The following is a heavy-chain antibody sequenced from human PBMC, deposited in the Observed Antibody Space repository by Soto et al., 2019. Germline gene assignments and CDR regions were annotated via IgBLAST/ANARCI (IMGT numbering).Heavy chain of an antibody. D-gene: IGHD5-12*01. CDR1: GLTFSSYS. CDR2: ISSSSSTI. J-gene: IGHJ6*02. V-gene: IGHV3-48*02. CDR3: ARVPYSGYDGGMDV. Sequence: GGSLRLSCAASGLTFSSYSMNWVRQAPGKGLEWVSYISSSSSTIYYADSVKGRFTISRDNAKNSLYLQMNSLRDEDTAVYYCARVPYSGYDGGMDVWGQGTTVTVSS.